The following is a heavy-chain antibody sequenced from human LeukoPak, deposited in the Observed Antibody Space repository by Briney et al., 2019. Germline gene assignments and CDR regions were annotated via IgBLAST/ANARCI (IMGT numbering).Heavy chain of an antibody. CDR2: IIPIFGTA. J-gene: IGHJ4*02. CDR3: ARDLPMLHLIMGY. V-gene: IGHV1-69*05. D-gene: IGHD2-2*01. Sequence: SVKVSCKASGYTFTSYGISWVRQAPGQGLEWMGRIIPIFGTANYAQKFQGRVTITTDESTSTAYMELSSLRSEDTAVYYCARDLPMLHLIMGYWGQGTLVTVSS. CDR1: GYTFTSYG.